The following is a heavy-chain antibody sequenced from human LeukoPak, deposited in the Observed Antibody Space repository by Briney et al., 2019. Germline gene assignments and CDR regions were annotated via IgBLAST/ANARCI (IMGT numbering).Heavy chain of an antibody. D-gene: IGHD4-17*01. CDR1: GFTFSNAW. J-gene: IGHJ3*02. CDR3: ARYGNNVDNAFDI. CDR2: IKEDGSEN. V-gene: IGHV3-7*01. Sequence: GGSLRLSCAASGFTFSNAWMSWVRQAPGKGLEWVANIKEDGSENYYVDSVKGRFTISRDNAENSLYLQMNSLRVEDTALYYCARYGNNVDNAFDIWGQGTMVTVSS.